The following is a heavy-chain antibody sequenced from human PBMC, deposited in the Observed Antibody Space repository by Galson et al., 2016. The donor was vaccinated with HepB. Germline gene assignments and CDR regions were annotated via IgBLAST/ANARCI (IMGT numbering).Heavy chain of an antibody. CDR2: IYSNEDT. D-gene: IGHD6-19*01. V-gene: IGHV4-39*01. CDR1: GGSISRDYY. CDR3: ATGIVVAGKYYYYYMDV. J-gene: IGHJ6*03. Sequence: SETLSLTCIVSGGSISRDYYWGWIRQPPGRGLEWIGSIYSNEDTYYNPSVKSRVTISVDTSKNQFSLRLNSVTAADTGVYYCATGIVVAGKYYYYYMDVWGKGTMVTVSS.